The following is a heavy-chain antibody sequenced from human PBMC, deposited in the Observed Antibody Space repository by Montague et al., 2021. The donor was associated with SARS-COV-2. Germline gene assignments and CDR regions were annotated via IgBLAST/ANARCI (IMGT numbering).Heavy chain of an antibody. Sequence: SETLSLTCAVYGESFSGYYWTWIRQPPGKGLEWIGDINHRGSTKYNPSLKSRVTISVDTSKNQFSLRLSSVTAADTAVYYCARGHQGTTMIAVVMVGEQYYFDYWGQGTLVTVFS. CDR2: INHRGST. CDR3: ARGHQGTTMIAVVMVGEQYYFDY. CDR1: GESFSGYY. V-gene: IGHV4-34*01. D-gene: IGHD3-22*01. J-gene: IGHJ4*02.